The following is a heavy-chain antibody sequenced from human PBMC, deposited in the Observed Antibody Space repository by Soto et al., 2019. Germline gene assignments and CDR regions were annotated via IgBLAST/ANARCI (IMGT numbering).Heavy chain of an antibody. D-gene: IGHD1-1*01. Sequence: HPGGSLRLSCAASGFMFSNHGKGLEWVAIIWSDGNNRYYADSVKGRFTISRDNSKNTVYLQMNSLRAEDTAVYYCVRGDNWNDEASDYWGQGTLVTVSS. CDR1: GFMFSNHG. CDR3: VRGDNWNDEASDY. CDR2: IWSDGNNR. V-gene: IGHV3-33*01. J-gene: IGHJ4*02.